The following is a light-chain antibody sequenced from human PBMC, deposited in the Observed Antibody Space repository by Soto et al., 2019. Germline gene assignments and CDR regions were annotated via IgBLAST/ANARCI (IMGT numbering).Light chain of an antibody. CDR3: QQSNSSPWT. V-gene: IGKV1-5*03. CDR2: KAS. Sequence: DIQMTQSPSTLSASVGDRVTITCRASQSISSWLAWYQQKPGKAPKVLIYKASTLESGVPSMFSGSGSGTEFTLTISSLQPDDFATYYCQQSNSSPWTFGQVPKVDIK. CDR1: QSISSW. J-gene: IGKJ1*01.